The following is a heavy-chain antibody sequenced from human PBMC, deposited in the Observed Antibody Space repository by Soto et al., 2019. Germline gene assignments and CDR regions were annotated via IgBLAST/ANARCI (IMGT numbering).Heavy chain of an antibody. CDR2: VSYSGST. Sequence: QLQLQESGPRLVKPSETLSLSCTVSGGSISNSSYLWGWIRQPPGKGLQWIGSVSYSGSTYYNPSLKSRVTISADTSQTQSSLRLSSVAAADPAVYYCSRIAVSGPITGFDYWGRGALVTVSS. CDR1: GGSISNSSYL. J-gene: IGHJ4*02. CDR3: SRIAVSGPITGFDY. V-gene: IGHV4-39*01. D-gene: IGHD6-19*01.